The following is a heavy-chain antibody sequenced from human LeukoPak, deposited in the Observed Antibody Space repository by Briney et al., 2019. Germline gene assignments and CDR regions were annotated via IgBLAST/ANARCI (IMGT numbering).Heavy chain of an antibody. CDR2: IYTSGST. D-gene: IGHD1-26*01. V-gene: IGHV4-4*07. CDR1: GGSISSYY. CDR3: ARVGAVVGAIDY. J-gene: IGHJ4*02. Sequence: SETLSLTCTVSGGSISSYYWSWIRQPAGKGLEWIGRIYTSGSTNYNPSLKSRVTMSVDTSKNQFSLKLSSVTAADTDVYYCARVGAVVGAIDYWGQGTLVTVSS.